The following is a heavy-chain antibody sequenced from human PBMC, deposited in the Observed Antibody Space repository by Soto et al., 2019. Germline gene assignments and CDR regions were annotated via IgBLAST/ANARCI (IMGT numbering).Heavy chain of an antibody. Sequence: GGSLRLSCAASGFTFDDYAMHWVRQAPGKGLEWVSGISWNSGSIGYADSVKGRFTISRDNAKNSLYLQMNSLRAEDTALYYCAKDGKDYYGSGSALGPWGQGTLVTVSS. J-gene: IGHJ5*02. CDR1: GFTFDDYA. CDR2: ISWNSGSI. CDR3: AKDGKDYYGSGSALGP. D-gene: IGHD3-10*01. V-gene: IGHV3-9*01.